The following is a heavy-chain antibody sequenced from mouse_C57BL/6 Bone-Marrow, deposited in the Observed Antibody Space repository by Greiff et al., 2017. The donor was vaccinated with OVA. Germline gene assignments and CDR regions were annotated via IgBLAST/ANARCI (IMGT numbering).Heavy chain of an antibody. CDR3: ASVYYYCSSTYAMDY. D-gene: IGHD1-1*01. CDR2: IDPSGSYT. CDR1: GYTFTSYW. V-gene: IGHV1-59*01. Sequence: QVQLQQPGAELVRPGTSVKLSCKASGYTFTSYWMHWVKQRPGQGLEWIGVIDPSGSYTNYNQKFKGKATLTVDTSSSTAYMQLSSLTSEDSAVDYCASVYYYCSSTYAMDYWGQGTSVTVSS. J-gene: IGHJ4*01.